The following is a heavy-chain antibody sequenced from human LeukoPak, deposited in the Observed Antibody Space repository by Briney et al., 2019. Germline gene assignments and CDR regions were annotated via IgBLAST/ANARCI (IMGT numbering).Heavy chain of an antibody. D-gene: IGHD1-26*01. CDR2: INPNSGGT. V-gene: IGHV1-2*02. Sequence: ASMKVSCKASGYTFTCYYMHWVRQAPGQGLEWMGWINPNSGGTNYAQKFQGRVTMTRDTSISTAYMELSRLRSDDTAVYYCTRGLPSPTDHYYMDVWGKGTTVTVSS. CDR3: TRGLPSPTDHYYMDV. CDR1: GYTFTCYY. J-gene: IGHJ6*03.